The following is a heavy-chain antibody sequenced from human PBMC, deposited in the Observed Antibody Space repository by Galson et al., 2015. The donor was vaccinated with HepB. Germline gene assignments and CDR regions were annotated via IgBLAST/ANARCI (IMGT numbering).Heavy chain of an antibody. Sequence: SLRLSCAASGFTFSNAWMSWVRQAPGKGLEWVSYISSSGSTIYYADSVKGRFTISRDNAKNSLYLQMNSLRAEDTAVYYCASSSSPLNWFDPWGQGTLVTVSS. J-gene: IGHJ5*02. V-gene: IGHV3-11*01. CDR1: GFTFSNAW. CDR3: ASSSSPLNWFDP. D-gene: IGHD6-6*01. CDR2: ISSSGSTI.